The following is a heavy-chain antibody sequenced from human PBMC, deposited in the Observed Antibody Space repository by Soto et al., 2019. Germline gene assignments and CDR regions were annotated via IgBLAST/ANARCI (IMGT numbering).Heavy chain of an antibody. CDR3: VREDILGVRSFDY. Sequence: GGSLRLSCAASGFTFSGYSVNWVRQAPGKGLEWVSYISSGSKTVYYAESVKGRFTVSRDNARNSQYLQMNSLRDEDTAVYYCVREDILGVRSFDYWAQGTLVTVSS. V-gene: IGHV3-48*02. CDR2: ISSGSKTV. CDR1: GFTFSGYS. J-gene: IGHJ4*02. D-gene: IGHD3-9*01.